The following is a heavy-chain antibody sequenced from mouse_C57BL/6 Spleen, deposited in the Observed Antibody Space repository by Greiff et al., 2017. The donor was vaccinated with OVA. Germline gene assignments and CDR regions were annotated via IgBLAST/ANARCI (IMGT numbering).Heavy chain of an antibody. J-gene: IGHJ2*01. CDR1: GFTFSSYA. Sequence: EVMLVESGGGLVKPGGSLKLSCAASGFTFSSYAMSWVRQTPEKRLEWVATISDGGSYTYYPDNVKGRFTISRDNAKNNLYLQMSHLKSEDTAMYYCARDGRKVIDDWGQGTTLTVSS. V-gene: IGHV5-4*01. D-gene: IGHD2-2*01. CDR3: ARDGRKVIDD. CDR2: ISDGGSYT.